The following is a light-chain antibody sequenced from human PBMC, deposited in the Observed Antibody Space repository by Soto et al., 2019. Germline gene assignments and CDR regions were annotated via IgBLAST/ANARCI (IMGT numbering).Light chain of an antibody. V-gene: IGLV2-14*01. CDR2: EVN. Sequence: QSVLTQPASVSGSPGQSITISCTGTSSDVGDYNYVSWYQQHPGKAPKLMIYEVNNRPSGVSTRFSGSKSGNTASLTISGLQAEDEADYYCSSYTTSSTRVFGTGTQLTVL. CDR1: SSDVGDYNY. CDR3: SSYTTSSTRV. J-gene: IGLJ1*01.